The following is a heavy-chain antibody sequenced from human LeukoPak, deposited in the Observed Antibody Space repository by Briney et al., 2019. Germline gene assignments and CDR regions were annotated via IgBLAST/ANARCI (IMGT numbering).Heavy chain of an antibody. Sequence: ASVKVSCKASGYTFTSYYMHWVRQAPGQGLEWMGWINPNSGGTNYAQKFQGRVTMTRDTSISTAYMELSRLRSDDTAVYYCASRGDDYGDYLDNFDYWGQGTLVTVSS. CDR1: GYTFTSYY. CDR3: ASRGDDYGDYLDNFDY. CDR2: INPNSGGT. J-gene: IGHJ4*02. D-gene: IGHD4-17*01. V-gene: IGHV1-2*02.